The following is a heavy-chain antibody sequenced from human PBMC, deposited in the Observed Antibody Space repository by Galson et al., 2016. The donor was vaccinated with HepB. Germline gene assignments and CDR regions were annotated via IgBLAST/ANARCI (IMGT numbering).Heavy chain of an antibody. Sequence: SLRLSCAASGLTFSNYAMTWVRQAPGKGLEWVSSISGDTTTTYYADSMKGRFTISRDNSKNTFYLRMNSLRAEDTASYYCAKGGGSTWYISPHFVDPWGQGTLVTVSS. D-gene: IGHD6-13*01. J-gene: IGHJ5*02. CDR3: AKGGGSTWYISPHFVDP. V-gene: IGHV3-23*01. CDR2: ISGDTTTT. CDR1: GLTFSNYA.